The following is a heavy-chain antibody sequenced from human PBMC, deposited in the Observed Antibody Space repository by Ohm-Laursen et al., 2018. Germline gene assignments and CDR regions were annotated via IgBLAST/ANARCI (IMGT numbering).Heavy chain of an antibody. Sequence: GTLSLTCALYSGSFGPYYWSWIRQPPGKGLEWIGEINHRGNTNYSPSLKSRVTISVDTSKNQFSLKLSSVTAADTAVYYCATHSGWTAEYFQHWGQGTLVTVSS. CDR1: SGSFGPYY. V-gene: IGHV4-34*01. CDR3: ATHSGWTAEYFQH. J-gene: IGHJ1*01. CDR2: INHRGNT. D-gene: IGHD6-19*01.